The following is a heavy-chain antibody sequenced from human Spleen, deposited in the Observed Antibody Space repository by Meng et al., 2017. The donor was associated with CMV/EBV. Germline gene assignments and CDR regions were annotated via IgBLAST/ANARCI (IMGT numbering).Heavy chain of an antibody. CDR3: ARASGTHYFRATFDS. CDR2: INWNGDRT. V-gene: IGHV3-20*04. D-gene: IGHD2/OR15-2a*01. Sequence: GESLKISCTASGFTFDDYGMSWVRQAPGKGLQWVSGINWNGDRTGYEDSVKGRFSISRDNAKNSLYLQMNSVRAEDTALYYCARASGTHYFRATFDSWGLGTLVTVSS. J-gene: IGHJ4*02. CDR1: GFTFDDYG.